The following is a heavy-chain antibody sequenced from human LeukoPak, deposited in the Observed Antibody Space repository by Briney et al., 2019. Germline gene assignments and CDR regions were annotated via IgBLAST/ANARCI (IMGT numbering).Heavy chain of an antibody. CDR2: FDPEDGET. D-gene: IGHD3-22*01. CDR1: GYTLTELF. Sequence: GASVKVSCKVSGYTLTELFMHCVRQAPGKGLEWMGGFDPEDGETIYAQKFQGRVTMTEDTSTDTAYMELSSLRSEDTAVYYCATRANYYDSSGYYYVGWGQGTLVTVSS. V-gene: IGHV1-24*01. J-gene: IGHJ4*02. CDR3: ATRANYYDSSGYYYVG.